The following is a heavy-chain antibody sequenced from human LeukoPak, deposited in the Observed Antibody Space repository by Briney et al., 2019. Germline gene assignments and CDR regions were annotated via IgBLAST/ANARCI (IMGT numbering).Heavy chain of an antibody. V-gene: IGHV3-48*01. CDR3: AKDPDCTSGICYTFFDY. CDR1: GFTFSSYS. J-gene: IGHJ4*01. D-gene: IGHD2-8*01. Sequence: GGSLRLSCAASGFTFSSYSMNWVRQAPGKGLEWVSYISSSSSTIYYADSVKGRFTISRDNAKNSLYLQMNSLRAEDTAAYYCAKDPDCTSGICYTFFDYWGHGTLVTVSS. CDR2: ISSSSSTI.